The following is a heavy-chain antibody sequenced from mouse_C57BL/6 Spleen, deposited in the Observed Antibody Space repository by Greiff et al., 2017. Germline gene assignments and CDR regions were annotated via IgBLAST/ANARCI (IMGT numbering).Heavy chain of an antibody. D-gene: IGHD2-2*01. Sequence: QVQLQQSGAELVKPGASVKLSCKASGYTFTSYWMHWVKQRPGQGLEWIGMIHPNSGSTNYNEKFKSKATLTVDKSSSTAYMQLSSLTSEDSAVYYCARRGGNDVGFEYWGQGTTLTVSS. V-gene: IGHV1-64*01. CDR3: ARRGGNDVGFEY. J-gene: IGHJ2*01. CDR1: GYTFTSYW. CDR2: IHPNSGST.